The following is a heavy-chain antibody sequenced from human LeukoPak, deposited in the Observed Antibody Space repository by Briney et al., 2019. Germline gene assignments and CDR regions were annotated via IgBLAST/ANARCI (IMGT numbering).Heavy chain of an antibody. J-gene: IGHJ6*02. D-gene: IGHD6-19*01. CDR1: GFTFSNYA. CDR3: AKTGHSSGWYTSYYYGMDV. Sequence: GGSLRLSCAASGFTFSNYAMYWVRQAPGKGLEWVSAISGSGGSTYYADSVKGRFTISRDNSKNTLYLQMNSLRAEDTAVYYCAKTGHSSGWYTSYYYGMDVWGQGTTVTVSS. CDR2: ISGSGGST. V-gene: IGHV3-23*01.